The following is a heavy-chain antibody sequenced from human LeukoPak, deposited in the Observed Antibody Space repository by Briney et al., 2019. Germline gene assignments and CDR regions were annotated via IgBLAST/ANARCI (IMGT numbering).Heavy chain of an antibody. J-gene: IGHJ4*02. CDR1: GFTFSTYS. CDR2: IRDSSSYI. D-gene: IGHD2-21*01. V-gene: IGHV3-21*01. Sequence: GGSLRLSCTASGFTFSTYSMNWVRQAPGKGLEWISSIRDSSSYIYYADSVKGRFTLSRDNAKNSLYLQMSSLRAEDTAVYYCAREGTAYCGGDCYLDYWGQGTLVTVSS. CDR3: AREGTAYCGGDCYLDY.